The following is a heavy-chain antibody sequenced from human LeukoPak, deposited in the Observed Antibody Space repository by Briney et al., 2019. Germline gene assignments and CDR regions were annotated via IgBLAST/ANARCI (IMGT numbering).Heavy chain of an antibody. Sequence: GGSPRLSCAASEFIFSDYAMGWVRQAPGRGLEWVSTIDKTTYPTFYADSVKGRFTISRDNSKNTLYLQMNSLRTEDTAVYFCAKFEGATIPGWFNDYWGQGILVTVSS. CDR2: IDKTTYPT. J-gene: IGHJ4*02. D-gene: IGHD6-19*01. V-gene: IGHV3-23*05. CDR1: EFIFSDYA. CDR3: AKFEGATIPGWFNDY.